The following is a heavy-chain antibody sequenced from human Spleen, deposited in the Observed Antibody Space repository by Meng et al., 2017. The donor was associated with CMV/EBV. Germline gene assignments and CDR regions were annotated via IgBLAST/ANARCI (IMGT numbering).Heavy chain of an antibody. V-gene: IGHV3-7*04. Sequence: GESLKISCAASGFTFSSYWMSWVRQAPGKGLEWVANIKQDGSEKYYVDSVKGRFTISRDNAKNSLYLQMNSLRAEDTAVYYCARVGDSSGYNPYYYYGMDAWGQGTTVTVSS. CDR2: IKQDGSEK. J-gene: IGHJ6*02. CDR3: ARVGDSSGYNPYYYYGMDA. CDR1: GFTFSSYW. D-gene: IGHD3-22*01.